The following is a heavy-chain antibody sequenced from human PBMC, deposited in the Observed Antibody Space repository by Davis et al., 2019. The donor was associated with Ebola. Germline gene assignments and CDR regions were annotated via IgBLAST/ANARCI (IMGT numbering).Heavy chain of an antibody. Sequence: GESLKISCKGSGYSFTSYWISWVRQMLGKGLEWMGRIDPSDSYTNYSPSFQGHVTISADKSISTAYLQWSSLKASDTAMYYCARRVVYCSGGSCYPWFDPWGQGTLVTVSS. CDR2: IDPSDSYT. J-gene: IGHJ5*02. CDR3: ARRVVYCSGGSCYPWFDP. V-gene: IGHV5-10-1*01. D-gene: IGHD2-15*01. CDR1: GYSFTSYW.